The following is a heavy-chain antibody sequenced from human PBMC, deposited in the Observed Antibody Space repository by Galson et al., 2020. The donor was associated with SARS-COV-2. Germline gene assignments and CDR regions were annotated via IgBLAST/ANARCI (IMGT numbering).Heavy chain of an antibody. CDR1: GFTFSSSW. D-gene: IGHD6-19*01. J-gene: IGHJ4*02. V-gene: IGHV3-74*01. CDR3: ARVGTRSGWKYYFDY. Sequence: TGGSLRLSCAASGFTFSSSWMHWVRHAPGKGLVWVSRINSDGSSTSYADSVKGRFTISRDNAKNTLYLQMNSQRAEDTAVYYCARVGTRSGWKYYFDYWGQGTLVTVSS. CDR2: INSDGSST.